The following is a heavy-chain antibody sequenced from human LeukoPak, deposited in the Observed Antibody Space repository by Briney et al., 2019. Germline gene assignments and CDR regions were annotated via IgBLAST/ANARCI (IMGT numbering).Heavy chain of an antibody. V-gene: IGHV3-11*01. Sequence: GGSLRLSCAASGFTFSDYYMSWIRQAPGKGLEWVSYISSSGSTIYYADSVKGRFTISRDNAKNSLYLQMNSLRAEDTAVYYWGSLTRTVRPPYWGQGTVVTVSS. CDR1: GFTFSDYY. CDR2: ISSSGSTI. J-gene: IGHJ4*02. CDR3: GSLTRTVRPPY. D-gene: IGHD3-10*01.